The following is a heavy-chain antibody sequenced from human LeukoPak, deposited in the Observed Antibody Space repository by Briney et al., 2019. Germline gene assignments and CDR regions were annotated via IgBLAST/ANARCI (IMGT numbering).Heavy chain of an antibody. Sequence: SETLSLTCTVSGGSIKSYYWSWIRQPAGEGLEWLGHIYASGTTNYNPSLNSRVTMSVDTSKNQFSLRLASVTAADTAVYYCARVADRFGYNYGIDEYFDYWGQGTLVTVSS. CDR3: ARVADRFGYNYGIDEYFDY. CDR1: GGSIKSYY. D-gene: IGHD5-18*01. V-gene: IGHV4-4*07. CDR2: IYASGTT. J-gene: IGHJ4*02.